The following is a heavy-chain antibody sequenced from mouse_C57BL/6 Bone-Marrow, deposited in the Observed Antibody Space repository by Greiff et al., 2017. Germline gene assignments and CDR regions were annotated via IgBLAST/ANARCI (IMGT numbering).Heavy chain of an antibody. V-gene: IGHV5-17*01. Sequence: EVKLMESGGGLVKPGGSLKLSCAASGFTFSDYGMHWVRQAPEKGLEWVAYISSGSSTIYYADTVKGRFTISRDNATNTLFLQMTSLRSEDTAMYYCAATVAHWYFDVWGTGTTVTVSS. J-gene: IGHJ1*03. CDR2: ISSGSSTI. D-gene: IGHD1-1*01. CDR3: AATVAHWYFDV. CDR1: GFTFSDYG.